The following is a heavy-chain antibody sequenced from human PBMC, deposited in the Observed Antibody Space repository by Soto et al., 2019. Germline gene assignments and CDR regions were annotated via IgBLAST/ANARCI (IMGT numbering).Heavy chain of an antibody. V-gene: IGHV3-30*09. CDR1: GFTFSGYA. J-gene: IGHJ6*02. Sequence: VELVESGGGVVQPGRSLRLSCAASGFTFSGYALHWVRQTPGKGLEWMAVISYDGSNKYYAGSVEGRFAISRDNSKNTLFLQMNSLRTEDTAIYYCAIAEPAGFGVMTASHYYGMDVWGQGTTVTVSS. CDR3: AIAEPAGFGVMTASHYYGMDV. D-gene: IGHD3-3*01. CDR2: ISYDGSNK.